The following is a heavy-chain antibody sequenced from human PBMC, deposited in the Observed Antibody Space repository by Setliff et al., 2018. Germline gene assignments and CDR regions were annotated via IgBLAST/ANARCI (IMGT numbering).Heavy chain of an antibody. J-gene: IGHJ4*02. CDR2: LHTSGTT. D-gene: IGHD1-26*01. CDR1: GGSITSGSYY. Sequence: SETLSLTCAVSGGSITSGSYYWSWIRQPAGEGLEWIGRLHTSGTTVYNPSLKGRVTISADTSTNHSSLKLTSVTAADTAVYYCARDNTIVGATDYWGQGALVTVSS. V-gene: IGHV4-61*02. CDR3: ARDNTIVGATDY.